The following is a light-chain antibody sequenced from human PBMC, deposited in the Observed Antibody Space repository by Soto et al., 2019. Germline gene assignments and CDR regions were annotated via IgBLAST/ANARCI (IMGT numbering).Light chain of an antibody. J-gene: IGKJ1*01. CDR3: QKYNNAQWT. Sequence: DIQMTQSPSSLSASVGDRVTITCRASQGISNYLAWYQQKPGKVPKLLIYAASTLQSGVPSRFSGSGSGTDFTLTISRLQPEDVATYYCQKYNNAQWTFGQGTKVEIK. CDR1: QGISNY. V-gene: IGKV1-27*01. CDR2: AAS.